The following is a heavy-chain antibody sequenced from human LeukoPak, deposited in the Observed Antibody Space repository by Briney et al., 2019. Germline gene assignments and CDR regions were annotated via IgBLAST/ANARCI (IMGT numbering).Heavy chain of an antibody. D-gene: IGHD5-24*01. CDR3: AREGIQMATDY. Sequence: PSETLSLTCTVSGGSISTYYWTWIRQPPGKGLEWIGYIYYTGSTNYNPSLKSRVTISVDTSKNQFSLKLSSVTAADTAVYYCAREGIQMATDYWGQGTLVTVSS. V-gene: IGHV4-59*12. J-gene: IGHJ4*02. CDR2: IYYTGST. CDR1: GGSISTYY.